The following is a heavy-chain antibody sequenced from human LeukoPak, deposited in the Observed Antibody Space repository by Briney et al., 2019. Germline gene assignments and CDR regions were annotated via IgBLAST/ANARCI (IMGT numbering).Heavy chain of an antibody. CDR3: ARNSAGYSSGYYYY. J-gene: IGHJ4*02. V-gene: IGHV1-69*02. CDR1: GGTFSGYS. CDR2: IIPILDIT. D-gene: IGHD6-25*01. Sequence: ASVKVSCKASGGTFSGYSFSWVRQAPGQGLEWMGRIIPILDITNYAQRFQGRVTITADKSTSTAYMELSSLTSEDTAVYYCARNSAGYSSGYYYYWGQGTLVTVSS.